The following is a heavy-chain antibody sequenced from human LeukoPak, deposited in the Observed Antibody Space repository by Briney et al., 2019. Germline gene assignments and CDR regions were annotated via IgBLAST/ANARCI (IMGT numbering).Heavy chain of an antibody. CDR1: GFTFSSYS. Sequence: GGSLRLSCAASGFTFSSYSMNWVRQAPGKGLEWVSSISSSSSYIYYADSVKGRFTISRDNAKNSLYLQMNSLRAEDTAVYYCARDRGATVAFDIWGQGTMVTVSS. J-gene: IGHJ3*02. CDR3: ARDRGATVAFDI. V-gene: IGHV3-21*01. D-gene: IGHD1-26*01. CDR2: ISSSSSYI.